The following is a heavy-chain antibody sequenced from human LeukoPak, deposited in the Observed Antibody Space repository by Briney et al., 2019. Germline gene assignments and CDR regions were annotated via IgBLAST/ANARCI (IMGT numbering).Heavy chain of an antibody. CDR3: AREKFRSSWLNWFDP. CDR1: GGSISSYY. CDR2: ISTSGST. V-gene: IGHV4-4*07. Sequence: PSETLSLTCTVSGGSISSYYWSWIRQPAGKGLESIGHISTSGSTNYNPSLKSRVTMSVDTSKNQFSLKLSSVTAADTAVYYCAREKFRSSWLNWFDPWGQGTLVSVSS. D-gene: IGHD2-2*01. J-gene: IGHJ5*02.